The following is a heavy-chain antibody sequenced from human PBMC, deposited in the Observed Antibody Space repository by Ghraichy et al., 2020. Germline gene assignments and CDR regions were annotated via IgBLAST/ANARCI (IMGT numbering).Heavy chain of an antibody. Sequence: GGSLRLSCAASGFTFSNYGMSWVRQAPGKGLEWVSGISDSGGSAYYADSVKGRFTISRDNSKNTVYLEMNSLRVDDTAVYYCAKEGGAPPRKWELPSLRYRNGIDVWGQGTTVTVS. CDR2: ISDSGGSA. J-gene: IGHJ6*02. CDR3: AKEGGAPPRKWELPSLRYRNGIDV. CDR1: GFTFSNYG. D-gene: IGHD1-26*01. V-gene: IGHV3-23*01.